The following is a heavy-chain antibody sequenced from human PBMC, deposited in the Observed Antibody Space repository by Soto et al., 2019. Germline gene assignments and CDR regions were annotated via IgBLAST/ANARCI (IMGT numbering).Heavy chain of an antibody. CDR2: ISSSSSYI. CDR1: GFTFSSYS. J-gene: IGHJ3*02. V-gene: IGHV3-21*01. CDR3: ARGQDIVVVPAANLDAFDI. Sequence: EVQLVESGGGLVKPGGSLRLSCAASGFTFSSYSMNWVRQAPGKGLEWVSSISSSSSYIYYADSVKGRFTISRDNAKNSLYLQMNSLRAEGTAVYYCARGQDIVVVPAANLDAFDIWGQGTMVTVSS. D-gene: IGHD2-2*01.